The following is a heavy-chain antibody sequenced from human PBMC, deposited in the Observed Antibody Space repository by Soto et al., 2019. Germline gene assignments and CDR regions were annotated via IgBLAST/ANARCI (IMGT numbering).Heavy chain of an antibody. J-gene: IGHJ4*02. V-gene: IGHV5-51*01. D-gene: IGHD3-22*01. CDR2: IYPGDSDT. CDR1: GYSFTSYW. Sequence: PGESLKISCKGSGYSFTSYWIGWVRQMPGKGLEWMGIIYPGDSDTRYSPSFQGQVTISADKSISTAYLQWSSLKASDTAMYYCARLYDSSGYYSLNFDYWGQGTLVTVSS. CDR3: ARLYDSSGYYSLNFDY.